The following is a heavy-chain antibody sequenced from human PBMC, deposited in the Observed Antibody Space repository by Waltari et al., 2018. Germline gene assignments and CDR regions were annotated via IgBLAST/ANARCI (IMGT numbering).Heavy chain of an antibody. J-gene: IGHJ6*02. Sequence: EVQLVESGGGFIQLGGSLKLSCVDSDLIFSNTSMSWVRQAPGKGLDWVSVLYSAGTTFYADSVKGRFTISRDNSKNTLYLQMNSLRAEDTAVYYCARHRFSGYEYGIDVWGQGTTVTVSS. D-gene: IGHD3-22*01. CDR2: LYSAGTT. CDR3: ARHRFSGYEYGIDV. V-gene: IGHV3-53*01. CDR1: DLIFSNTS.